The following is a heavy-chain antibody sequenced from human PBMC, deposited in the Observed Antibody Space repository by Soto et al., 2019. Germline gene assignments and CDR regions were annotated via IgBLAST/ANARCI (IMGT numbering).Heavy chain of an antibody. CDR3: ARLTVDTVTSLDY. V-gene: IGHV3-74*01. D-gene: IGHD5-18*01. Sequence: EVQLVESGGDLVQPGGFLRLSCATSGFTFSRYWMHWVRQVPGKGLVWVSRINSDGSSISYSDSVKGRFTISRDNAKNTLYLQMNSLRVEDWAVYYCARLTVDTVTSLDYWGQGTLVTVSS. J-gene: IGHJ4*02. CDR1: GFTFSRYW. CDR2: INSDGSSI.